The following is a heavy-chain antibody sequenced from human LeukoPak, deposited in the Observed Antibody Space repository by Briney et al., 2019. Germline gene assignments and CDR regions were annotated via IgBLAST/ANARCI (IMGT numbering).Heavy chain of an antibody. CDR2: ISAYNSNT. Sequence: ASVKVSCKASGYTFTSYGISWVRQAPGQGLEWMGWISAYNSNTNYAQKLQGRVTMTTDTSTSTAYMELRSLRSDDTAVYYCARNTGVPAAIPFNWFDPWGQGTLVTVSS. CDR1: GYTFTSYG. D-gene: IGHD2-2*01. CDR3: ARNTGVPAAIPFNWFDP. J-gene: IGHJ5*02. V-gene: IGHV1-18*01.